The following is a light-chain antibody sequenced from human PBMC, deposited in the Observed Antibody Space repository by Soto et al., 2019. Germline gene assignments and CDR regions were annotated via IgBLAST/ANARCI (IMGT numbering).Light chain of an antibody. CDR1: QSISNW. Sequence: DVQMTQSPSTLSASVGDRVTITCRASQSISNWLAWYQQKPGKAPKLLIYDVSSLESGVPSRFSGRGSGTDFSLTISSLQPEDFATYYCQQSYTSLPITFGQGTRLEI. V-gene: IGKV1-5*01. CDR3: QQSYTSLPIT. CDR2: DVS. J-gene: IGKJ5*01.